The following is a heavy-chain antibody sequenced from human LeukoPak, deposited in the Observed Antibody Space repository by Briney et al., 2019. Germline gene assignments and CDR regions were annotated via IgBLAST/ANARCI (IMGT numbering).Heavy chain of an antibody. D-gene: IGHD3-22*01. V-gene: IGHV3-11*04. CDR2: ISSSGSTI. CDR3: ARVGYYDSSGQTRAFDI. CDR1: GFTFSDYY. J-gene: IGHJ3*02. Sequence: PGGSLRLSCAASGFTFSDYYMSWIRQAQGKGLEWVSYISSSGSTIYYADSVKGRFTISRDNAKNSLYLQMNSLRAEDTAVYYCARVGYYDSSGQTRAFDIWGQGTMVTVSS.